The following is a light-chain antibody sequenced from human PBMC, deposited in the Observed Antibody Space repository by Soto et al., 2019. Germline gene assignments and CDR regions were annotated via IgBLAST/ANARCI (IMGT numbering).Light chain of an antibody. J-gene: IGKJ3*01. CDR3: QQVNSHPLT. V-gene: IGKV1-9*01. CDR1: QGISSY. CDR2: SAS. Sequence: DIQLTQSPSFLSASVGDRVIITCRASQGISSYLAWYQQKPGKAPKLLIYSASTLQSGVPSRFSGSGSGTEFSLTISSLQPEDFATYYCQQVNSHPLTFGPGTKVDVK.